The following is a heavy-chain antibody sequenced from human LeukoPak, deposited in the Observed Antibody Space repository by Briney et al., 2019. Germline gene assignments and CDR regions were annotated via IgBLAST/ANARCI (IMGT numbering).Heavy chain of an antibody. CDR1: GYTFTGYY. J-gene: IGHJ3*02. D-gene: IGHD1-7*01. CDR2: INPSGGST. Sequence: GASVKVSCKASGYTFTGYYMHWVRQARGQGLEWVGIINPSGGSTSYAQKFQGRVTMTRDTSTSTVYMELSSLRSEHTAVYYCARGGWNYVPDAFDIWGQGAMLTVSS. V-gene: IGHV1-46*01. CDR3: ARGGWNYVPDAFDI.